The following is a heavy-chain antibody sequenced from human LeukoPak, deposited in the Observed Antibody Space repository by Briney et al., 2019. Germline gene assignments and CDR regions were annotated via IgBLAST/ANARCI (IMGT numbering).Heavy chain of an antibody. CDR1: GFTFSNHA. Sequence: PGGSLRLSCAASGFTFSNHAMSWVRQAPGKGLEWVSAISGSGGSTYYADSVKGRFTISRDNSRNTLYLQMNSLRTEDTAVYYCAKGIRAVATILYYFDYWGQGTLVTVSS. V-gene: IGHV3-23*01. CDR2: ISGSGGST. CDR3: AKGIRAVATILYYFDY. D-gene: IGHD5-12*01. J-gene: IGHJ4*02.